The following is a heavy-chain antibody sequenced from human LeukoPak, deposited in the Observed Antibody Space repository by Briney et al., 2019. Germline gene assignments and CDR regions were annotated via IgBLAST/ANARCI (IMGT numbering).Heavy chain of an antibody. V-gene: IGHV3-15*01. CDR3: TASDFLDY. Sequence: GGSLRLSCAASGFTFSNASMSWVRQAPGKGLEWVGRNSKTDGGTTDYAAPVKGRFTISRDDSKNTLYLQMNSLKTEDTAVYYCTASDFLDYWRQGTLVTVSS. J-gene: IGHJ4*02. D-gene: IGHD3-3*01. CDR1: GFTFSNAS. CDR2: NSKTDGGTT.